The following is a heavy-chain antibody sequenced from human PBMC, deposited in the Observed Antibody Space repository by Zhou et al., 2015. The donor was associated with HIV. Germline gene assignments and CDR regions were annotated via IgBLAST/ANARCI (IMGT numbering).Heavy chain of an antibody. J-gene: IGHJ3*02. CDR2: MNPNSGDA. D-gene: IGHD3-22*01. CDR3: ARERPSYHDSGDAFDI. Sequence: QVQLVQSGAEVKKPGASVKVSCKASGYTFTTFDVHWVRQATGHGPEWMGWMNPNSGDAGSTQKFQGRVTMTEDTSTSTAYMELRSLRSDDTAVYYCARERPSYHDSGDAFDIVGPRDNGHRLF. V-gene: IGHV1-8*01. CDR1: GYTFTTFD.